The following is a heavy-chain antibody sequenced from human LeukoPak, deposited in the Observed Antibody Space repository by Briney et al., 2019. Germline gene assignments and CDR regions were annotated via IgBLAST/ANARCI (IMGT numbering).Heavy chain of an antibody. V-gene: IGHV4-59*08. D-gene: IGHD3-22*01. J-gene: IGHJ4*02. Sequence: SETLSLTCTVSGGSISSYYWSWIRQPPGKGLEWIGYIYYSGSTNYNPSLKSRVTISVDTSKNQFSLKLSSVTAADTAVYYCAGQYYYDSSGYYSFDYWGQGTLVIVSS. CDR1: GGSISSYY. CDR2: IYYSGST. CDR3: AGQYYYDSSGYYSFDY.